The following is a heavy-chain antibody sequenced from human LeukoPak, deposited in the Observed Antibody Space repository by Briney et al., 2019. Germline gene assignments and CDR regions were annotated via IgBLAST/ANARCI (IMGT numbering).Heavy chain of an antibody. Sequence: GGSLRLSCAASGFTFSSYSMNWVRQAPGKGLEWVSYISSSSSTIYYADSVKGRFTISRDNAKNSLYLQMNSLRDEDTAVYYCARDQGGYDWRSPSWYYYDSSGYSYFDYWGQGTLVTVSS. CDR3: ARDQGGYDWRSPSWYYYDSSGYSYFDY. J-gene: IGHJ4*02. V-gene: IGHV3-48*02. CDR2: ISSSSSTI. CDR1: GFTFSSYS. D-gene: IGHD3-22*01.